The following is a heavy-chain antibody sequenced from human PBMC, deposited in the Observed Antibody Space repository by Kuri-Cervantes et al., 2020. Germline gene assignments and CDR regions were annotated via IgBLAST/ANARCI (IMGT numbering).Heavy chain of an antibody. CDR3: TREIDI. V-gene: IGHV1-18*01. Sequence: ASVKVSCKASGDTFTNYGISWVRQAPGQGLEWMGWISVDNGNRNYAQNFQGRSTMTTDTSTRTAYMEMRSLRSDDTAVYYCTREIDIWGQGTLVTVSS. D-gene: IGHD3-9*01. CDR2: ISVDNGNR. CDR1: GDTFTNYG. J-gene: IGHJ4*02.